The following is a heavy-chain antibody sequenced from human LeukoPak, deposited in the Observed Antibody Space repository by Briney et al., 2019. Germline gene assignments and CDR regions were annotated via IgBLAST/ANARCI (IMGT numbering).Heavy chain of an antibody. V-gene: IGHV4-61*02. Sequence: SETLSLTXTVSGGSISSGSYYWSWIRQPAGKGLEWIGRIYTSGSTNYNPSLKSRVTISVDTSKNQFYLKLSSVTAADTAVYYCARAISRYFDWSRNPDAFDIWGQGTMVTVSS. CDR1: GGSISSGSYY. CDR3: ARAISRYFDWSRNPDAFDI. CDR2: IYTSGST. D-gene: IGHD3-9*01. J-gene: IGHJ3*02.